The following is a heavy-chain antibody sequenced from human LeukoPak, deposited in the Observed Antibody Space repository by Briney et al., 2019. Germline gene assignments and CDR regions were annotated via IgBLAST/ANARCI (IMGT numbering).Heavy chain of an antibody. CDR2: INPNSGGT. Sequence: ASVKVSCKASGYTFTGYYMHWVRQAPGQGLEWMGWINPNSGGTNYAQKFQGRVTMTRDTSISTAYMELSRLRSDDTAVYYCAREDIVATSFDYWGQGNPGHRLL. D-gene: IGHD5-12*01. CDR1: GYTFTGYY. V-gene: IGHV1-2*02. J-gene: IGHJ4*02. CDR3: AREDIVATSFDY.